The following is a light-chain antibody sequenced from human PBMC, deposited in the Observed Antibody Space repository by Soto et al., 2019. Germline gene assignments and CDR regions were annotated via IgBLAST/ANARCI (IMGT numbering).Light chain of an antibody. CDR1: KXDIGVYDF. Sequence: QSVLTQPPSASGSPGQSVTISCTGTKXDIGVYDFVSWYQHHPGKAPRLIIYEVVQRPSGVPDRFSGSKSGNTASLTVSGLQAADEGDYFCKSYAGSNTYVFGSGTKFTVL. CDR3: KSYAGSNTYV. CDR2: EVV. J-gene: IGLJ1*01. V-gene: IGLV2-8*01.